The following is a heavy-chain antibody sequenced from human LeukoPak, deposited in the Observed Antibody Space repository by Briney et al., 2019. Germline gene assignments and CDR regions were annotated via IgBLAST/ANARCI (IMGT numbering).Heavy chain of an antibody. V-gene: IGHV4-59*01. J-gene: IGHJ5*02. CDR2: IYYSGST. D-gene: IGHD2-2*01. CDR1: GGSISSYY. Sequence: KSSETLSLTCTVSGGSISSYYWSWIRQPPGKGLEWIGYIYYSGSTNYNPSLKSRVTISVDTSKNQFSLKLSSVTAADTAVYYCARGGSHSTQQFDPWGQGTLVTVSS. CDR3: ARGGSHSTQQFDP.